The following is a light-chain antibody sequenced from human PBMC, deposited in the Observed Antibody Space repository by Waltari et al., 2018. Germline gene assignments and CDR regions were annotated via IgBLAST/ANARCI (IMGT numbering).Light chain of an antibody. CDR3: QQSSSTPQST. J-gene: IGKJ5*01. Sequence: DIQMTQSPYSLSASIGDRVTITCRASQNIGKYLNWYQHKQVKAPKLLIYAASSLLSCVPSRFSGSGSGTDFTFTISCLQPEDFAIYYCQQSSSTPQSTFGQGTRLEIK. CDR1: QNIGKY. V-gene: IGKV1-39*01. CDR2: AAS.